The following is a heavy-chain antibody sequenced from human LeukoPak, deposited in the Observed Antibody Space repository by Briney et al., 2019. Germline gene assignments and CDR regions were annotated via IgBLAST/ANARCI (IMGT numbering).Heavy chain of an antibody. V-gene: IGHV3-23*01. J-gene: IGHJ4*02. Sequence: GGSLRLSCAASGFTFSSYGMHWVRQAPGKGLEWVSAIGGSGDFTYYAEYVRGRFTISRDNSKKTLYLQMNSLRADDTAVYYCAKADRGWGVITKDWGQGTLVTVSS. D-gene: IGHD3-10*01. CDR1: GFTFSSYG. CDR2: IGGSGDFT. CDR3: AKADRGWGVITKD.